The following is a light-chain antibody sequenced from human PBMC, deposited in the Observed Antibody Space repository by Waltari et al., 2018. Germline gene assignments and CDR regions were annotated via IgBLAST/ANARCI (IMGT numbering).Light chain of an antibody. Sequence: EIVLTQSPATLSVSPGERATLSCRASQPILNNLARYQQKPGQAPRPLIYGASTRATDIPARFSGDGFGTEFTLTITSLQSGDFAVYYCQHYNNWLYTFGQGTKLEIK. J-gene: IGKJ2*01. CDR2: GAS. CDR3: QHYNNWLYT. CDR1: QPILNN. V-gene: IGKV3-15*01.